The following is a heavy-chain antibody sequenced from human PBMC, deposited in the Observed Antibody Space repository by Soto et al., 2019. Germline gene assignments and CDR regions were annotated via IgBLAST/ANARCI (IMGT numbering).Heavy chain of an antibody. V-gene: IGHV3-48*03. CDR1: GFTFSSYE. CDR3: ARDGLRLDPFDY. CDR2: ISSSGSTI. D-gene: IGHD3-3*01. J-gene: IGHJ4*02. Sequence: GGSLRLSCAASGFTFSSYEMNWVRQAPGKGLEWVSYISSSGSTIYYADSVKGRFTISRDNAKNSLYLQMNSLRAEDTAVYYCARDGLRLDPFDYWGQGTLVTVSS.